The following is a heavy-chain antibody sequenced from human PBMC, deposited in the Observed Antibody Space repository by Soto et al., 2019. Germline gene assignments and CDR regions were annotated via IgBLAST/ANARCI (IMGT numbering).Heavy chain of an antibody. CDR3: VSQRTTVPTQAYFDY. CDR2: VYYRGRS. J-gene: IGHJ4*02. D-gene: IGHD4-17*01. V-gene: IGHV4-39*01. Sequence: LSLTSHVSGCSVTNRRYLWGWIRPSPGRGLEWIGRVYYRGRSYSKSSAKSRFTISVATSKNRFSLSLNSVTASDTAVYFCVSQRTTVPTQAYFDYWGPGALVTVSS. CDR1: GCSVTNRRYL.